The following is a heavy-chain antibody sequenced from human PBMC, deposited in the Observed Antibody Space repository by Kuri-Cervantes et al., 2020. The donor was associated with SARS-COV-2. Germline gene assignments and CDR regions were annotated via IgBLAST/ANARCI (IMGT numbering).Heavy chain of an antibody. D-gene: IGHD3-22*01. J-gene: IGHJ3*02. Sequence: SETLSLTCTVSGGSISSYYWSWIRQPAGKGLEWIGRTYTSGSTNYNPSLKSRVTMSVDTSKNQFSLKLSSVTAADTAVYYCARELGITMSWDAFDIWGQGTMVTVSS. V-gene: IGHV4-4*07. CDR1: GGSISSYY. CDR3: ARELGITMSWDAFDI. CDR2: TYTSGST.